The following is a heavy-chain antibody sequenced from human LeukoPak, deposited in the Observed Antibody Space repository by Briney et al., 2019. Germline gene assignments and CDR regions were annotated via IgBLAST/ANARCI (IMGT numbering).Heavy chain of an antibody. CDR1: GGSFSAYF. CDR3: ARGRATGATRPFDI. D-gene: IGHD1-26*01. CDR2: INHSGGT. J-gene: IGHJ3*02. V-gene: IGHV4-34*01. Sequence: SETLSLTCGVYGGSFSAYFWSWIRQPPGKGLEWIGEINHSGGTNYNPSLKSRVTISVDTSKNRFSLKLSSVTAADTSVYYCARGRATGATRPFDIWGQGTMVTVSS.